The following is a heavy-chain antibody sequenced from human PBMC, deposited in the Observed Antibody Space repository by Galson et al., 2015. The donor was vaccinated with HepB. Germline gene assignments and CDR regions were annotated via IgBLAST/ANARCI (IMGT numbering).Heavy chain of an antibody. CDR3: AKTPRILRYFDWISGLDY. J-gene: IGHJ4*02. CDR2: ISYDGSNE. Sequence: SLRLSCAASQFNFSSYGMHWVRQAPGKGLEWVAVISYDGSNEYYGDSVKGRFTISRDNSKSTLYLQMNNVTTEDTAVYYCAKTPRILRYFDWISGLDYWGQGTLVIVSS. V-gene: IGHV3-30*18. CDR1: QFNFSSYG. D-gene: IGHD3-9*01.